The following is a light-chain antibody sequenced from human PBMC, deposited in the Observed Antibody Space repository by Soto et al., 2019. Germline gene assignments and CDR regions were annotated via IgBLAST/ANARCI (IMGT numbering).Light chain of an antibody. Sequence: PGPLSCTPRVKFTLSAVASQTVRNNYLAWHQQKPGQAPRLLIYDASSRAAGTPGMFGGGGSGTEFALTVIWPEPEDCALYYCQQYHGWWKCGQGTKVDIK. V-gene: IGKV3-20*01. CDR3: QQYHGWWK. CDR2: DAS. CDR1: QTVRNNY. J-gene: IGKJ1*01.